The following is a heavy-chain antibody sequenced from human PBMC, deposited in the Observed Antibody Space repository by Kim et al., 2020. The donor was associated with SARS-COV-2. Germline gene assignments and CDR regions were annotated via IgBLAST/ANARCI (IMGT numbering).Heavy chain of an antibody. D-gene: IGHD3-9*01. V-gene: IGHV1-46*01. CDR2: INPNSGRT. Sequence: ASVKVSCQASGYTFTSYYMHWVRQAPGQGLEWMGIINPNSGRTDYAQKFQGRVTMTRDTSTSTVYMELRSLRSEDTAVYYCARGDYDLLTGDRGRYYFDYWGQGTLVTVSA. J-gene: IGHJ4*02. CDR3: ARGDYDLLTGDRGRYYFDY. CDR1: GYTFTSYY.